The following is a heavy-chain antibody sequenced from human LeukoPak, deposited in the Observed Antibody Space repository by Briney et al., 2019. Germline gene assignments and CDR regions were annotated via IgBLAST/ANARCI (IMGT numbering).Heavy chain of an antibody. Sequence: ASVKVFCKASGATFSSYAISWVRQAPGQGLEWMGGIIPIFGTANYAQKFQGRVTITADESTSTAYMELSSLRSEDTAVYYCATGRQWLVRRYYYYGMDVWGKGTTVTVSS. V-gene: IGHV1-69*13. J-gene: IGHJ6*04. CDR3: ATGRQWLVRRYYYYGMDV. CDR1: GATFSSYA. CDR2: IIPIFGTA. D-gene: IGHD6-19*01.